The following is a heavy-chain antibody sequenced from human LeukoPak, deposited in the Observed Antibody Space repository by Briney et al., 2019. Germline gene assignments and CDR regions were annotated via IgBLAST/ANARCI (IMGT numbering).Heavy chain of an antibody. J-gene: IGHJ4*02. CDR1: GYTFTSYD. CDR2: MNPNSGNT. CDR3: ARVGPPKGYDFWSGYGF. V-gene: IGHV1-8*01. Sequence: ASVKVSCKASGYTFTSYDINWVRQATGQGLEWMGWMNPNSGNTGYAQKFQGRVTMTRDTSISTAYMELSRLRSDDTAVYYCARVGPPKGYDFWSGYGFWGQGTLVTVSS. D-gene: IGHD3-3*01.